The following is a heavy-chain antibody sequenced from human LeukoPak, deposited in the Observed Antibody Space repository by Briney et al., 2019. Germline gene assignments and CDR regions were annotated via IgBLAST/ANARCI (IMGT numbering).Heavy chain of an antibody. CDR3: ARPFYFGSGSYADY. CDR1: GFTVSSNY. D-gene: IGHD3-10*01. V-gene: IGHV3-53*01. Sequence: GGSLRLSCAASGFTVSSNYMSWVRQAPGKGLEWVSIIYSGDSTYYADSVKGRFTISRDISKNTLYLQMNSLRAEDTAIYYCARPFYFGSGSYADYWGQGTLVTVSS. J-gene: IGHJ4*02. CDR2: IYSGDST.